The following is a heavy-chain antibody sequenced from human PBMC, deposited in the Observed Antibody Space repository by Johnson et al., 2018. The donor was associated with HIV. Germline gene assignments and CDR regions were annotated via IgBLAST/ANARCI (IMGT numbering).Heavy chain of an antibody. D-gene: IGHD3-16*01. CDR1: GFTFSSYD. V-gene: IGHV3-13*01. CDR2: IGTAGDT. Sequence: VQLVESGGGLVQPGGSLRLSCTASGFTFSSYDMHWVRQAPGKGLEWVSAIGTAGDTYYPGSVKGRFTISRDNAKRSLYLQMTSLRAEDPAVYYCVKCIWGSSLIGGFDIWGQGTMVTVSS. J-gene: IGHJ3*02. CDR3: VKCIWGSSLIGGFDI.